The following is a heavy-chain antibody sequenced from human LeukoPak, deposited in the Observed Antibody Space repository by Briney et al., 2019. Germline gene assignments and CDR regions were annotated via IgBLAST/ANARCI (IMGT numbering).Heavy chain of an antibody. D-gene: IGHD3-10*01. CDR2: ISPNTGVP. CDR1: GYTFTALH. J-gene: IGHJ4*02. CDR3: ARRARPELTFEY. Sequence: ASVRVSCKASGYTFTALHLHWVRRAPGHRLGWMGWISPNTGVPVYAPNFQGRLTLTRDTTTKTAYLDLNNLISDDTAVYFCARRARPELTFEYWGQGTLVTVSS. V-gene: IGHV1-2*02.